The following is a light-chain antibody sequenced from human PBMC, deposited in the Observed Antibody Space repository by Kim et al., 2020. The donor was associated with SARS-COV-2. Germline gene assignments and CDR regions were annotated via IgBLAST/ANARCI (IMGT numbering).Light chain of an antibody. CDR2: YDS. V-gene: IGLV3-21*04. Sequence: SSELTQPPSVSVAPGKTARITCGGNNIGSKSVHWYQQKPGQAPVLVIYYDSDRPSGIPERFSGSNSGNTATLTISRVEAGDEADYYCQVWDSSSDHVEFGGGTQLTVL. CDR1: NIGSKS. CDR3: QVWDSSSDHVE. J-gene: IGLJ3*02.